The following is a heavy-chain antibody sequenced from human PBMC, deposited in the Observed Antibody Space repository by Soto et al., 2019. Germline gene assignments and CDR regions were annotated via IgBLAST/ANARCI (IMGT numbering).Heavy chain of an antibody. CDR3: ARWPSYYYDSSSDPDAFDI. D-gene: IGHD3-22*01. CDR2: IYYSGST. Sequence: SETLSLTCTVSGGSISSGGYYWSWIRQHPGKGLEWIGYIYYSGSTYYNPSLKSRVTISVDTSKNQFSLKLSSVTAADTAVYYCARWPSYYYDSSSDPDAFDIWGQGTMVTVSS. CDR1: GGSISSGGYY. J-gene: IGHJ3*02. V-gene: IGHV4-31*03.